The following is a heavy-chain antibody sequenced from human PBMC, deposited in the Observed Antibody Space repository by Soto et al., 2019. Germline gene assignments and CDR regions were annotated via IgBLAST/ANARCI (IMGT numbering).Heavy chain of an antibody. J-gene: IGHJ5*02. V-gene: IGHV1-69*01. D-gene: IGHD4-17*01. CDR3: AREDYGDYRGPGWFDP. Sequence: QVQLVQSGAEVKKPGSSVKVSCKASGGTFSSYAISWVRQAPGQGLEWMGGFIPIFGTANYAQKFQGRVTITADESTSTADMELSSLRSEDTAVYYCAREDYGDYRGPGWFDPWGQGTLVTVSS. CDR2: FIPIFGTA. CDR1: GGTFSSYA.